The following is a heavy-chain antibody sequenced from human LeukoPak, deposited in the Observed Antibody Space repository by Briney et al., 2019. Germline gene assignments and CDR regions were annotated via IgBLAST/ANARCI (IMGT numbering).Heavy chain of an antibody. D-gene: IGHD3-22*01. CDR1: GFTFSSYS. Sequence: GGSLRLSCAASGFTFSSYSMNWVRQAPGKGLEWVSYISSSSSTVYYADSVKGRFTISRDNAKNSLYLQMNSLRAGDTAVYYCARSYYYDSSGYPALLDAFDIWGQGTMVTVSS. CDR3: ARSYYYDSSGYPALLDAFDI. V-gene: IGHV3-48*01. CDR2: ISSSSSTV. J-gene: IGHJ3*02.